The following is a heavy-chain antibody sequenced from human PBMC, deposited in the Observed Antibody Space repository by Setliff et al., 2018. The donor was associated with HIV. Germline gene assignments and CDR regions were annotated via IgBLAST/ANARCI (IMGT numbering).Heavy chain of an antibody. CDR2: IYYSGST. CDR3: ARGRGVIKEKPFDE. CDR1: GGSISSHY. V-gene: IGHV4-59*11. D-gene: IGHD3-10*01. J-gene: IGHJ4*02. Sequence: SETLSLTCTVSGGSISSHYWSWIRQPPLKGLEWIGYIYYSGSTNYNPSLKSRVTISMDTSKNQFSLRLTSVTAADTAVYYCARGRGVIKEKPFDEWGQGTLVTAPQ.